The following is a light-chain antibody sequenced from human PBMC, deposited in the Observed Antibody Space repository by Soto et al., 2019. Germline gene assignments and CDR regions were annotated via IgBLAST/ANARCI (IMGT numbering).Light chain of an antibody. CDR1: QAIRND. J-gene: IGKJ1*01. CDR3: LQDNHWPWT. Sequence: AIRMTQSPSSLSASVGDRVTITCRASQAIRNDLSWYQQKPGKAPKLLIYGASTLQSGVPSRFSGSGFGADFTLTICSLQTEDFATYYCLQDNHWPWTFGQGTKVEIK. CDR2: GAS. V-gene: IGKV1-6*01.